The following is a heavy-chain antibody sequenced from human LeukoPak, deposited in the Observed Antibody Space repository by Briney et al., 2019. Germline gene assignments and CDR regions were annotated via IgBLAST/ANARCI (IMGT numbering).Heavy chain of an antibody. D-gene: IGHD5-18*01. V-gene: IGHV3-7*01. Sequence: GGSLRLSCAVSGLTFRSFWMSWVRQAPGKGLEWVANINQEGSEKYFVDSVKGRFTISRDNAQNSLHLQMNSLRAEDTAVYYCARGGYSYGYALFRTYGMDVWGQGTTVTVSS. CDR1: GLTFRSFW. J-gene: IGHJ6*02. CDR3: ARGGYSYGYALFRTYGMDV. CDR2: INQEGSEK.